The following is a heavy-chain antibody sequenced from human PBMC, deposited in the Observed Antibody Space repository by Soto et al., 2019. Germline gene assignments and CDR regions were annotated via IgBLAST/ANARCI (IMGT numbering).Heavy chain of an antibody. Sequence: EAPVKVPCKASGGTFSSYAISWVRQAPGQGLEWMGGIIPIFGTANYAQKFQGRVTITADKSTSTAYMELSSLRSEDTAVYYCARDKIRGYYYYYYGMDVWGQGTTV. CDR3: ARDKIRGYYYYYYGMDV. D-gene: IGHD3-10*01. CDR1: GGTFSSYA. V-gene: IGHV1-69*06. CDR2: IIPIFGTA. J-gene: IGHJ6*02.